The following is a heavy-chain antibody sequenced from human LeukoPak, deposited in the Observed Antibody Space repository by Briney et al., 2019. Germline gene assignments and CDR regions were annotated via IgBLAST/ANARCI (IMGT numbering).Heavy chain of an antibody. CDR1: GFTFSSYA. V-gene: IGHV3-23*01. J-gene: IGHJ4*02. Sequence: GGSLRLSCAASGFTFSSYAMSWVRQAPGKGLEWVSGISGSGGSTYYTDSVKGRFTISRDNSKNTLYLQMNSLRAEDTAVYYCARDNREQQLVPPTFDYWGQGTLVTVSS. D-gene: IGHD6-13*01. CDR2: ISGSGGST. CDR3: ARDNREQQLVPPTFDY.